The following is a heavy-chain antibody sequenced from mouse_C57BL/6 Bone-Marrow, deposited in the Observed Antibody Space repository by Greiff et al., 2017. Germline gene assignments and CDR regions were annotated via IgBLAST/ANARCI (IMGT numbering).Heavy chain of an antibody. V-gene: IGHV1-5*01. D-gene: IGHD3-2*01. J-gene: IGHJ2*01. Sequence: VQLQQSGTVLARPGASVKMSCKTSGYTFTSYWMHWVKQRPGQGLEWIGALYPGNSDTSYNQKFKGKTKLTADTSASTAYMELSSLTNEDSAVYYCTRGDSPGYFDYWGQGTTLTVSS. CDR3: TRGDSPGYFDY. CDR2: LYPGNSDT. CDR1: GYTFTSYW.